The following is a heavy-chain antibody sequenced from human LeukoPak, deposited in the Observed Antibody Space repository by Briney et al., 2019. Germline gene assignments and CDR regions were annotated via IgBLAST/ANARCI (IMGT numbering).Heavy chain of an antibody. Sequence: SETLSLTCAVYGGSFSGYYWSWIRQPPGKGLEWIGYIYYSGSTNYNPSLKSRVTISLDTSKNQFSLKLSSVTAADTAMYYCARRGSGQPFDYWGQGTLVTVSS. CDR3: ARRGSGQPFDY. V-gene: IGHV4-59*08. D-gene: IGHD6-19*01. J-gene: IGHJ4*02. CDR2: IYYSGST. CDR1: GGSFSGYY.